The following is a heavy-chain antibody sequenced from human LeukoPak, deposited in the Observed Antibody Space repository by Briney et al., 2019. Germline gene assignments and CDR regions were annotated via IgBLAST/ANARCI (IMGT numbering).Heavy chain of an antibody. CDR2: IYYSGST. D-gene: IGHD6-13*01. CDR1: GGPMRGYY. Sequence: SETLSLTCTVSGGPMRGYYWSWIRQPPGKGLEWIGYIYYSGSTTYNPSLKSRVTISVDTSKNQFSLKLSSVTAADTAVYYCARAPIYSSSWYRGAFDIWGQGTMVTVSS. CDR3: ARAPIYSSSWYRGAFDI. V-gene: IGHV4-59*12. J-gene: IGHJ3*02.